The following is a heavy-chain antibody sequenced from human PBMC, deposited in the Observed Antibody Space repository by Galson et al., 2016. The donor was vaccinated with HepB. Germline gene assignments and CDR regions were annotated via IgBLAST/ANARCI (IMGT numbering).Heavy chain of an antibody. CDR1: GFTFDTYA. D-gene: IGHD6-13*01. V-gene: IGHV3-9*01. Sequence: SLRLSCAASGFTFDTYAMHWVRQAPGKGLEWVSGISWNSGSVGYADSVKGRLTMSRDNAKKSLYLQMNSLRPEDTALYYCTKDSLIYSSSWYSLHYWGQGTLVTVSS. CDR2: ISWNSGSV. J-gene: IGHJ4*02. CDR3: TKDSLIYSSSWYSLHY.